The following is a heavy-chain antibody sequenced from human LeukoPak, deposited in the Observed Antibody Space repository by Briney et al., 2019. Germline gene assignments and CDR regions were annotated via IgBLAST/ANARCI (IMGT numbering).Heavy chain of an antibody. V-gene: IGHV1-8*01. D-gene: IGHD3-10*01. J-gene: IGHJ4*02. Sequence: GASVKVSCKASAYTFTSYDINWVRQATGQGLEWMGWMNPNSGNTGYAQKFQGRVTMTRNTSISTAYMELSSLRSEDTAVYYCARVWTMVQGAGRTPFGYWGQGTLVTVSS. CDR2: MNPNSGNT. CDR1: AYTFTSYD. CDR3: ARVWTMVQGAGRTPFGY.